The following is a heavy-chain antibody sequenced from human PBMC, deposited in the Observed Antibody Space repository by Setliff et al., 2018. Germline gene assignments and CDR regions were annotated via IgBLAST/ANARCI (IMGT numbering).Heavy chain of an antibody. J-gene: IGHJ4*02. CDR1: GDSISSFSYY. CDR2: IYDSGKT. D-gene: IGHD2-2*02. Sequence: TSETLSLTCTVPGDSISSFSYYWGWIRQPPGKGLEWIGTIYDSGKTYYNPSLKSRVTISVDTSKDQFYLKLNSVTAADTGVYYCASCRFQVPYNYWGQGTLVTISS. V-gene: IGHV4-39*01. CDR3: ASCRFQVPYNY.